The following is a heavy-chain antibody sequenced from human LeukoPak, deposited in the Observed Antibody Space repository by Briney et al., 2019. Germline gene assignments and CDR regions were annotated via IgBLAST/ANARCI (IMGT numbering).Heavy chain of an antibody. CDR1: GGSISSGAYY. Sequence: SQTLSLTCTVSGGSISSGAYYWSWIRQHPGKGLEWIGYIFYSGNTYYNPSLKSRVTISVDTSKNQFSLTLSSVTAADTAVYYCARARDCSGGTCYQFNWFDPWGQGTLVTVSS. J-gene: IGHJ5*02. CDR2: IFYSGNT. CDR3: ARARDCSGGTCYQFNWFDP. V-gene: IGHV4-31*02. D-gene: IGHD2-15*01.